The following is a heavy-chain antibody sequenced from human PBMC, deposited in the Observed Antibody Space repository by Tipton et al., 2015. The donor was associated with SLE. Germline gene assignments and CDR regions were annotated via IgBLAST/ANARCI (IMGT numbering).Heavy chain of an antibody. CDR3: ARAAGGAVIAAPSFYYFDY. Sequence: TLSLTCAVYGGSFSGYYWSWIRQPPGKGLEWIGEINHSGSTNYNPSLKSRVTISVDTSKNQFSLNLSSVTAADTAVYYCARAAGGAVIAAPSFYYFDYWGQGTLVTVSS. CDR1: GGSFSGYY. J-gene: IGHJ4*02. V-gene: IGHV4-34*01. D-gene: IGHD6-13*01. CDR2: INHSGST.